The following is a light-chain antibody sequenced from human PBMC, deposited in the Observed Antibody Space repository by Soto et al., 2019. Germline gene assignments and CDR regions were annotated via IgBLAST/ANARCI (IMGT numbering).Light chain of an antibody. Sequence: DMQMTQSQPSLSASVGDRVTITCRASQTISSWLAWYQQKPGKAPKLLIYKASTLKSGVPSRFSGSGSGTEFTLTISSLQPDDFATYYCQHYNSYSEAFGQGTKVDI. V-gene: IGKV1-5*03. J-gene: IGKJ1*01. CDR2: KAS. CDR1: QTISSW. CDR3: QHYNSYSEA.